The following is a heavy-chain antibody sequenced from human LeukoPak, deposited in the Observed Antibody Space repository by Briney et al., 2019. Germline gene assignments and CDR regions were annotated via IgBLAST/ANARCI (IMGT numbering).Heavy chain of an antibody. CDR3: ARDELWNGYYSVNYNYYGMDV. J-gene: IGHJ6*02. V-gene: IGHV1-2*06. D-gene: IGHD3-3*01. CDR2: INPNSGGT. CDR1: GYTFTVYY. Sequence: ASVKVSCTASGYTFTVYYMHWVRQAPGQGLEWMGRINPNSGGTNYAQKFQGRVTMTRDTSISTAYMELSRLTSDDTAVYYCARDELWNGYYSVNYNYYGMDVWGQGTTVTVSS.